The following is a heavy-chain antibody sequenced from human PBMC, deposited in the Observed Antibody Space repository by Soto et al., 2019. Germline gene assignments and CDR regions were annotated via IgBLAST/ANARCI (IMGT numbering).Heavy chain of an antibody. CDR2: INHSGST. V-gene: IGHV4-34*01. Sequence: PSETLSLTCAVYGGSFSGYYWSWIRQPPGKGLEWIGEINHSGSTNYNPSLKGRVTISVDTSKNQFSLKLSSVTAADTAVYYCAVGSSTERYYYYYMDVWGKGTTVTVSS. CDR1: GGSFSGYY. CDR3: AVGSSTERYYYYYMDV. J-gene: IGHJ6*03. D-gene: IGHD6-13*01.